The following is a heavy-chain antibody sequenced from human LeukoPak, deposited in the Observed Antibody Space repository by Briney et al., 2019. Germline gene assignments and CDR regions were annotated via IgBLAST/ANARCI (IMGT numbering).Heavy chain of an antibody. V-gene: IGHV3-74*01. J-gene: IGHJ4*02. CDR2: INSDGSST. CDR1: GFTVSSNY. D-gene: IGHD3-22*01. Sequence: GGSLRLSCAASGFTVSSNYMSWVRQAPGKGLVWVSRINSDGSSTSYADSVKGRFTISRDNAKNTLYLQMNSLRAEDTAVYYCARDWGSTYYYDSSGYGPFDYWGQGTLVTVSS. CDR3: ARDWGSTYYYDSSGYGPFDY.